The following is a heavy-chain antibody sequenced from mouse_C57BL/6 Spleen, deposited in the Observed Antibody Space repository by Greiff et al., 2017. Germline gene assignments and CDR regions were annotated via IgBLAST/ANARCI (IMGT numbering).Heavy chain of an antibody. V-gene: IGHV1-62-2*01. CDR3: ARHEEGDYGSNPSWFAY. CDR2: FYPGSGSI. J-gene: IGHJ3*01. Sequence: VQLQQSGAELVKPGASVKLSCKASGYTFTEYTIHWVKQRSGQGLEWIGWFYPGSGSIKYNEKFKDKATLTADKSSSTVYMELSRLTSEDSAVYFCARHEEGDYGSNPSWFAYWGQGTLVTVSA. CDR1: GYTFTEYT. D-gene: IGHD1-1*01.